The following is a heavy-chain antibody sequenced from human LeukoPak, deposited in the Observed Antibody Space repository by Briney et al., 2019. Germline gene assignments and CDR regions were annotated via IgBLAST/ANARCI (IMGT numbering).Heavy chain of an antibody. CDR1: GFTFSNYW. D-gene: IGHD4-23*01. CDR3: ARDYGGSSPFDY. Sequence: GGSLRLSCAASGFTFSNYWMSWVRQAPGNGPEWVANIKEDESEKNYVNSVKDRFTISRDNAKNSLYLQMNSLRAEDTAVYYCARDYGGSSPFDYWGQGTLVTVSS. CDR2: IKEDESEK. V-gene: IGHV3-7*04. J-gene: IGHJ4*02.